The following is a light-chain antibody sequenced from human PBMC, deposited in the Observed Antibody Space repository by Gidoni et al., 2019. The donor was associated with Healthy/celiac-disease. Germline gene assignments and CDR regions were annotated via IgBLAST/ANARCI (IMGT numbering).Light chain of an antibody. CDR2: AAS. V-gene: IGKV1-39*01. J-gene: IGKJ2*04. Sequence: DIQMTQSPSSLSASVGDRVTITCRASQSISSYLNWYQQKPGKAPKLLIYAASSLQSGVPSRFSGRGSGTDFTLTISSLQPEDFATYYCQQSYSTLCSFXQXTKLEIK. CDR1: QSISSY. CDR3: QQSYSTLCS.